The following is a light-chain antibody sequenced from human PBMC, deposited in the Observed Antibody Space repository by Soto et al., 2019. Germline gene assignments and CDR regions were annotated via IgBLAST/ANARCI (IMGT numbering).Light chain of an antibody. V-gene: IGKV1-12*02. CDR2: AAS. CDR3: LSGHSRP. Sequence: DIQMTQSPSSVSASVGDRVTITCRASQGVSSWLAWFQQKPGKAPKLLIYAASNLQSGVPSRFSGSGSGTDFTLTISSLQPEDFATYFCLSGHSRPFGGGTKVEIK. J-gene: IGKJ4*01. CDR1: QGVSSW.